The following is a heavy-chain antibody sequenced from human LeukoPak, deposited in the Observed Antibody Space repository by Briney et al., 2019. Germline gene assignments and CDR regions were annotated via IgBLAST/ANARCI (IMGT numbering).Heavy chain of an antibody. CDR1: GASVSSNNAA. CDR3: ARGGRRLTVAVFEY. J-gene: IGHJ4*02. V-gene: IGHV6-1*01. D-gene: IGHD6-19*01. Sequence: SQTLSLTCALSGASVSSNNAAWNWIRQSPSRGLEWLGRTYYRSKWYSDSAVSVKSRICINADTSKSQVSLHLDSVTPDDTAVYYCARGGRRLTVAVFEYWGQGTLATVSS. CDR2: TYYRSKWYS.